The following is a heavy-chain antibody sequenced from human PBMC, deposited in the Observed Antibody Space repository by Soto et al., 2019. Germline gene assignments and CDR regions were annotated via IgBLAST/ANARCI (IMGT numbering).Heavy chain of an antibody. J-gene: IGHJ4*02. D-gene: IGHD3-10*01. V-gene: IGHV3-13*04. Sequence: EVPLVESGGGLVQPGGSLRLSCAASGFTFTTYDMHWVRQTTGEGLEWVSSIGTAGDTYYLGSVKGRFTISRENAKNSLYLQMNSLRPGDTAVYYWVRGRGYGSWSLYDYWGQGTLVTVSS. CDR3: VRGRGYGSWSLYDY. CDR1: GFTFTTYD. CDR2: IGTAGDT.